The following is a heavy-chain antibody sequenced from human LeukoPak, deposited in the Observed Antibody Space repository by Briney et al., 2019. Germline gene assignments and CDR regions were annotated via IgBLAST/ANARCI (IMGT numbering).Heavy chain of an antibody. V-gene: IGHV3-23*01. J-gene: IGHJ4*02. D-gene: IGHD6-13*01. Sequence: GGSLRLSCAASGFTYSSYAMSWVRQAPGKGLEWVSSTGASGDSTYYGDSVKGRFTISRDNSKNTLYLQVNSLRAEDTAVFYCAKGRISGDAGLDYWGQGTLVTVSS. CDR3: AKGRISGDAGLDY. CDR2: TGASGDST. CDR1: GFTYSSYA.